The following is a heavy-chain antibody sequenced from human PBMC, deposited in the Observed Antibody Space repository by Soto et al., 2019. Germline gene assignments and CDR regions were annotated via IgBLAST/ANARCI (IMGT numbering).Heavy chain of an antibody. CDR1: GCGFTTYW. CDR2: IYPSDSDT. D-gene: IGHD3-10*01. J-gene: IGHJ4*02. CDR3: ARVIPTMVRGVIREFDY. V-gene: IGHV5-51*01. Sequence: PGESLKISXKGSGCGFTTYWIGWLRQMPGKGLEWMGIIYPSDSDTRYSPSFQGQVTISADKSISTAYLQMNSLSAEDTAVYYCARVIPTMVRGVIREFDYWGQGTLVTVSS.